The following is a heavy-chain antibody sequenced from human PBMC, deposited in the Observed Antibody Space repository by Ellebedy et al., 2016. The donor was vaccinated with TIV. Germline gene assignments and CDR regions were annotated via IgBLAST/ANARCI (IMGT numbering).Heavy chain of an antibody. D-gene: IGHD3-10*01. J-gene: IGHJ6*02. V-gene: IGHV1-24*01. Sequence: ASVKVSCXVSGYTLTELSMHWVRQAPGKGLEWMGGFDPEDGETIYAQKLQGRVTMTTDTSTSTAYMELRSLRSDDTAVYYCAREDGSGSSPYYYYYGMDVWGQGTTVTVSS. CDR1: GYTLTELS. CDR3: AREDGSGSSPYYYYYGMDV. CDR2: FDPEDGET.